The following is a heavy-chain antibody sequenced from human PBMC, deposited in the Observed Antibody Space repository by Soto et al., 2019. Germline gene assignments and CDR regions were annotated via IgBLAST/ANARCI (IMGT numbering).Heavy chain of an antibody. V-gene: IGHV1-69*06. CDR3: AKEVEMATIPYGMDV. CDR2: IIPIFGTA. D-gene: IGHD5-12*01. Sequence: SVKVSCKASGGTFSSYAISLVRQAPGQGLEWMGGIIPIFGTANYAQKFQGRVTITADKSTSTAYMELSSLRSEDTAVYYCAKEVEMATIPYGMDVWGQGTTVTVSS. J-gene: IGHJ6*02. CDR1: GGTFSSYA.